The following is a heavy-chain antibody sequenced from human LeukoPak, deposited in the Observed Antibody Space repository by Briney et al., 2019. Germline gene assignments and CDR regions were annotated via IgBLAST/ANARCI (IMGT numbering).Heavy chain of an antibody. Sequence: PGGSLRLSCAASGFTFSSYAMHWVRQAPGKGLEWVAVISYDGSNKYYADSVKGRFTISRDNSKNTLYLQMNSLRAEDTAVYYCAAYSGDDPVDYWGQGTLVTVSS. J-gene: IGHJ4*02. CDR1: GFTFSSYA. D-gene: IGHD5-12*01. CDR3: AAYSGDDPVDY. CDR2: ISYDGSNK. V-gene: IGHV3-30-3*01.